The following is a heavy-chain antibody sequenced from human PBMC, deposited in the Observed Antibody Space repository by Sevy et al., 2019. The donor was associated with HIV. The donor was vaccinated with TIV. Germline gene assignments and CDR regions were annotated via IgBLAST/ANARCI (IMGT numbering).Heavy chain of an antibody. CDR3: ARDHPYNGAFNI. CDR2: IYSSGST. V-gene: IGHV4-4*07. Sequence: SETLSLTCTVSGGSISSYYWSWIRQPAGKGLVWIGHIYSSGSTNYNPSLKSRVTMSVDTSNNQFSLKLSSVTAADTAVYYCARDHPYNGAFNIWGQGTMVTVSS. D-gene: IGHD2-8*01. CDR1: GGSISSYY. J-gene: IGHJ3*02.